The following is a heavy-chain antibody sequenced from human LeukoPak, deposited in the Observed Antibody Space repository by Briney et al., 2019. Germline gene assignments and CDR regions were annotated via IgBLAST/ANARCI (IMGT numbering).Heavy chain of an antibody. Sequence: ASVKVSCKASGYTFTGYYMHWVRQAPGQGLEWMGRINPNSGGTNYAQKFQGRVTMTRDTSISTAYMELSRLRSDDTAVYYCARAQGHPYYYDSSGYYYGTPYYYYGMDVWGQGTTVTVSS. V-gene: IGHV1-2*06. J-gene: IGHJ6*02. CDR2: INPNSGGT. D-gene: IGHD3-22*01. CDR1: GYTFTGYY. CDR3: ARAQGHPYYYDSSGYYYGTPYYYYGMDV.